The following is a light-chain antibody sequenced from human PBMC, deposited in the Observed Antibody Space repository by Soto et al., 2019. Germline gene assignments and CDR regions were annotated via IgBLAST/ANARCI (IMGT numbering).Light chain of an antibody. Sequence: EIVSTQSPGTLSLSPGERATLSCRASQSVSSSYLAWYQQKPGQAPRLLIYGASSRATGIPDRFSGSGSGTDFTLTISRLEAEDFAVYYCQQYGSSRTFGQGTKVDIK. CDR1: QSVSSSY. J-gene: IGKJ1*01. V-gene: IGKV3-20*01. CDR2: GAS. CDR3: QQYGSSRT.